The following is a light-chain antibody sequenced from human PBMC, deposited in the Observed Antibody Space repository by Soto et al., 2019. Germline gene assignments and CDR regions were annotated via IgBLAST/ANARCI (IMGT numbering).Light chain of an antibody. CDR1: NSNIGRNT. CDR3: ASWDDGLTGYV. V-gene: IGLV1-44*01. Sequence: QPVLTQPPSVSEAPGQRVTISCSGSNSNIGRNTVNWYQQLPGTAPKLLIYRNNQRPSGVPDRFSGSKSGTSASLAISGLQSDDESDYYCASWDDGLTGYVFGTGTKVTVL. CDR2: RNN. J-gene: IGLJ1*01.